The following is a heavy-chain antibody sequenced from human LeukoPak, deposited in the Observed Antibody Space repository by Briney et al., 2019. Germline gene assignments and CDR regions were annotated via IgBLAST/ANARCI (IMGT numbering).Heavy chain of an antibody. CDR1: GYTFTSYG. J-gene: IGHJ4*02. D-gene: IGHD3-22*01. Sequence: GASVQVSCKASGYTFTSYGISWVRQAPGQGLEWMGWISAYNGNTNYAQKLQGRVTMTTDTSTSTAYMELRSLRSDDTAVYYCARDHYYDSSGYYYYWGQGTLVTVSS. V-gene: IGHV1-18*01. CDR2: ISAYNGNT. CDR3: ARDHYYDSSGYYYY.